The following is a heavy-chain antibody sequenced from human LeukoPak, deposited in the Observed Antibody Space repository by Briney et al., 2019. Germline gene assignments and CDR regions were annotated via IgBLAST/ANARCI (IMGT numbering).Heavy chain of an antibody. V-gene: IGHV3-21*06. Sequence: PGGSLRLSCAGSGFTFNTFNTNWVRQAPGKGLEWVSSISSNSRYIYYADSMRGRFTISRDNAKNSLYLQMNSLKPEDTAVYYCARASGPFGVADYWGQGTLVTVSS. D-gene: IGHD3-3*01. CDR1: GFTFNTFN. J-gene: IGHJ4*02. CDR3: ARASGPFGVADY. CDR2: ISSNSRYI.